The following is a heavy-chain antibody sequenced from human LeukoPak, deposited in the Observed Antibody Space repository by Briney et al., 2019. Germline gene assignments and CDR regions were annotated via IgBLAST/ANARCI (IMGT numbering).Heavy chain of an antibody. V-gene: IGHV3-7*01. CDR3: ARAEGYGRY. D-gene: IGHD5-18*01. Sequence: GGSLRLSCAASGFTFDIYWISWVRQAPGKGLEWVANIKQDGSEKYYVDSVKGRFTISRDNAKNSVYLQMNNLRAEDTAVYYCARAEGYGRYWGQGTLVTVSS. J-gene: IGHJ4*02. CDR1: GFTFDIYW. CDR2: IKQDGSEK.